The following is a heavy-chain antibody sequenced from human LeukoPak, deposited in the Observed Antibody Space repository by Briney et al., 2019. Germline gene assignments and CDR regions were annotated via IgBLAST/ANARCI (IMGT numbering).Heavy chain of an antibody. CDR3: ARVDYLGY. J-gene: IGHJ4*02. Sequence: GVSLRLSCAASGFTFSGYWMAWVRQAPGRGLEWVAHIKQDGSEKTYVDPVKGRFTISRDNAKNSVYLQMNSLRAEDTAVYYCARVDYLGYWGQGTLVTVSS. CDR2: IKQDGSEK. V-gene: IGHV3-7*05. D-gene: IGHD3-16*01. CDR1: GFTFSGYW.